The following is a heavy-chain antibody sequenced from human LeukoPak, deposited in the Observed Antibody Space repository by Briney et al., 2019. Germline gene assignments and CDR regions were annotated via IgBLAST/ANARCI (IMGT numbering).Heavy chain of an antibody. Sequence: SETLSLTCTVSGGSISSYYWSWIRQPAGKGLEWIGRIYTSGSTNYNPSLKSRVTMSVDTSKNQFSLKLSSVTAADTAVYYCARGRDSSGSHDAFDIWGQGTMVTVSS. CDR3: ARGRDSSGSHDAFDI. CDR1: GGSISSYY. D-gene: IGHD3-22*01. V-gene: IGHV4-4*07. CDR2: IYTSGST. J-gene: IGHJ3*02.